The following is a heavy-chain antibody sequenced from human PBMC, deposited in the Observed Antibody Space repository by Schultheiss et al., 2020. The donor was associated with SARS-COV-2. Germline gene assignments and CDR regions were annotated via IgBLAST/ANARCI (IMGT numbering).Heavy chain of an antibody. Sequence: SETLSLTCAVYGGSFSAYYWSWIRQPPGKGLEWIGEINHSGRTNYNPSLKSRVTISVDTSKNQFSLKLTSVTAADTAVYYCARGHGTFREWGQGTLVTVSS. V-gene: IGHV4-34*01. CDR2: INHSGRT. CDR3: ARGHGTFRE. D-gene: IGHD2/OR15-2a*01. J-gene: IGHJ4*02. CDR1: GGSFSAYY.